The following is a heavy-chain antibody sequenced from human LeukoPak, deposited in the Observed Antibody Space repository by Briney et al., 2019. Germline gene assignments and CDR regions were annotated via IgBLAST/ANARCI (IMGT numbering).Heavy chain of an antibody. CDR2: ITNSGNT. V-gene: IGHV4-39*01. CDR3: GRHSPGDIYGFLY. D-gene: IGHD3-10*01. CDR1: RGSITTINYY. J-gene: IGHJ4*02. Sequence: SETLCLTRTVSRGSITTINYYWGWIRHPPGEGLGWIGSITNSGNTYCNPSLKSRVTISVDTSKNKFSLKLSSVTGADTAVYFGGRHSPGDIYGFLYWGQGTRVIVSA.